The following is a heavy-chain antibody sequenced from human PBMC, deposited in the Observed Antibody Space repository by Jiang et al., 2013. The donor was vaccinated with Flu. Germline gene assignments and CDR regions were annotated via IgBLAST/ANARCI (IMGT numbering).Heavy chain of an antibody. CDR2: INPNSGGT. J-gene: IGHJ4*02. CDR3: ARETVPMGNDLFTPDF. Sequence: QSGAEVRKPGTSVKVSCKASGYTFTAYFLHWVRQAPGQGLEWMAWINPNSGGTHSAQKFQGRVTVTRDTSINTAYLQLSGLRSDDTAVYYCARETVPMGNDLFTPDFWGQGTLVTVSS. CDR1: GYTFTAYF. D-gene: IGHD3-9*01. V-gene: IGHV1-2*02.